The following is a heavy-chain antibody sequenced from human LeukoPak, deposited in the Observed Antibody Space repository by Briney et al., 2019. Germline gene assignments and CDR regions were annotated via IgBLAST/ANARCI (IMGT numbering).Heavy chain of an antibody. Sequence: PGGSLRLSCAASGFSFSSYAMHWVRQAPGKGLEFVSAISSNGGSTYYANSVKGRFTISRDNSKNTLYLQMGSLRAEDTAVYHCARESITGHRDFDYRGQGTLVTVSS. CDR1: GFSFSSYA. D-gene: IGHD1-20*01. CDR2: ISSNGGST. V-gene: IGHV3-64*01. CDR3: ARESITGHRDFDY. J-gene: IGHJ4*02.